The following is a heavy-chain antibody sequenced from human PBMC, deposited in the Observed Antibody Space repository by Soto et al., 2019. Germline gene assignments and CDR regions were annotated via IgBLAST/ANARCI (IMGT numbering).Heavy chain of an antibody. CDR1: GYTFSSYA. CDR3: ASRQVVAGTNDYYYGMDV. J-gene: IGHJ6*02. V-gene: IGHV1-3*01. Sequence: QVQLVQSGAEVKKPGASVKVSCKASGYTFSSYAMHWVRQAPGQRLEWTGWINAGNGNTKYSQKFQGRVTITRDTSASTAYMEMSSLRSEDTAVDYGASRQVVAGTNDYYYGMDVWGQGTTVTVSS. D-gene: IGHD6-19*01. CDR2: INAGNGNT.